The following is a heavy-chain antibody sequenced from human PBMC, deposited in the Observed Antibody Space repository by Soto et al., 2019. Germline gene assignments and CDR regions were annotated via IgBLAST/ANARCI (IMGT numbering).Heavy chain of an antibody. CDR3: ARTLPNYYDSSGSFDY. CDR2: ISAYNGNT. Sequence: ASVKVSCKASGYTFTSYGISWVRQAPGQGLEWMGWISAYNGNTNYAQKLQGRVTMTTDTSTSTAYMELRSLRSDDTAVYYCARTLPNYYDSSGSFDYWGQGTLVTVSS. V-gene: IGHV1-18*01. J-gene: IGHJ4*02. CDR1: GYTFTSYG. D-gene: IGHD3-22*01.